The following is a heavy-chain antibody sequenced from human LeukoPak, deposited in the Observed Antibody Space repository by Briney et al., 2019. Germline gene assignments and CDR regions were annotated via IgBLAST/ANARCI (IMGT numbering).Heavy chain of an antibody. CDR1: GYTFTGYY. D-gene: IGHD6-19*01. Sequence: ASVKVSCKASGYTFTGYYMHWVRQAPGQGLEWMGWINPNSGGTNYAQKFQGRVTMTRDTSISTAYMELSRLRSDDTAVYYCARVPYSSGWYFRENAFGIWGQGTMVTVSS. CDR2: INPNSGGT. CDR3: ARVPYSSGWYFRENAFGI. V-gene: IGHV1-2*02. J-gene: IGHJ3*02.